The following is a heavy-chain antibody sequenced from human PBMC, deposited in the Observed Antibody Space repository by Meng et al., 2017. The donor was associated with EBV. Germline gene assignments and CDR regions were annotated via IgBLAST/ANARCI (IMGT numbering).Heavy chain of an antibody. V-gene: IGHV1-8*01. CDR2: INPNSGNT. J-gene: IGHJ5*02. CDR3: ARGEGPHRRFDP. D-gene: IGHD2-21*01. CDR1: GYTFTSYD. Sequence: QVQLVQSGAEVKKXXXXXKXXGKASGYTFTSYDINWVRQATGQGLEWKGWINPNSGNTGYAQKFQGRVTMTRNTSISTAYMELSSLRSEDTAVYYCARGEGPHRRFDPWGQGTLVTVSS.